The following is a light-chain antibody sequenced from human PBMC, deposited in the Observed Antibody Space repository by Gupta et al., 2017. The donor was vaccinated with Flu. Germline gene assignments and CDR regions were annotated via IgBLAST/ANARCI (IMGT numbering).Light chain of an antibody. CDR1: SRAVGCYNY. Sequence: SRAVGCYNYVSWYQQHPGEAPKLVIYKVTDRPSGVSNRFSGSKSGNTASLTISGLQADDEADYYRSSYTTSSTWVFGGGTRLTVL. CDR3: SSYTTSSTWV. V-gene: IGLV2-14*01. J-gene: IGLJ3*02. CDR2: KVT.